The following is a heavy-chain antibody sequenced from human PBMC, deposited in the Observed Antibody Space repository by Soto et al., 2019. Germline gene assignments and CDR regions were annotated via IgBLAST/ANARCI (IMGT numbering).Heavy chain of an antibody. CDR1: GVSFRGYY. Sequence: TLSLTCAVYGVSFRGYYWSWIRQPPGKGLEWIGEINHSGSTNYNPSLKSRVTISVDTSKNQFSLKLSSVTAADTAVYYCASSLIVDTDMAPFEYLCQGTLVIVSS. CDR3: ASSLIVDTDMAPFEY. J-gene: IGHJ4*02. V-gene: IGHV4-34*01. D-gene: IGHD5-18*01. CDR2: INHSGST.